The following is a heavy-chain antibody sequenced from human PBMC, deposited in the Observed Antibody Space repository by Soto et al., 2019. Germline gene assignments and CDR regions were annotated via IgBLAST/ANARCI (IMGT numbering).Heavy chain of an antibody. V-gene: IGHV1-69*01. CDR1: GGTFSSYA. CDR3: ALAGTRERDFDY. CDR2: IIPIFGTA. J-gene: IGHJ4*02. D-gene: IGHD6-19*01. Sequence: QVQLVQSGAEVKKPGSSVKVSCKASGGTFSSYAISWVRQAPGQGLEWMGGIIPIFGTANYAQKFQGRVTIPADGSTSTAYMEMSSLRAEDTAVYYCALAGTRERDFDYWGQGTLVTVSS.